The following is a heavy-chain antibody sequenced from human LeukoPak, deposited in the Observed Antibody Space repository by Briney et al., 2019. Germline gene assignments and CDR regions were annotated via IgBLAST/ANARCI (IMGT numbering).Heavy chain of an antibody. Sequence: GGSLRLSCAASGFTFSSYAMSWVRQAPVKGLEWVSGIDGGGVNTYYADSVKGRFTISRDNSKNTLYLQMDSLRAEDTAVYYCAKVATWTYFDYWGQGTLVTVSS. CDR1: GFTFSSYA. CDR2: IDGGGVNT. CDR3: AKVATWTYFDY. V-gene: IGHV3-23*01. J-gene: IGHJ4*02. D-gene: IGHD3/OR15-3a*01.